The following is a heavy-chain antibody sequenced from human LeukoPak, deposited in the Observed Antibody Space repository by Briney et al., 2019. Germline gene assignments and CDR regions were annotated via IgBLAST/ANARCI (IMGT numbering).Heavy chain of an antibody. CDR1: GYTFTSYD. J-gene: IGHJ4*02. CDR3: ARFYSTGIVGATTGGY. D-gene: IGHD1-26*01. V-gene: IGHV1-8*01. CDR2: MNPNSGNT. Sequence: GSVKVSCKASGYTFTSYDINWVRQATGQGLEWMGWMNPNSGNTGYAQKFQGRVTMTRNTSISTAYMELSSLRSEDTAVYYCARFYSTGIVGATTGGYWGQGTPVTVSS.